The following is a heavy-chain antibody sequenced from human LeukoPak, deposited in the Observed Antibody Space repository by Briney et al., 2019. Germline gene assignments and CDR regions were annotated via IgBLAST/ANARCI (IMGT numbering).Heavy chain of an antibody. D-gene: IGHD1-20*01. CDR3: ARALYNWNYVGY. J-gene: IGHJ4*02. V-gene: IGHV3-30*02. CDR2: IRNDGSNT. CDR1: GIPFTTSD. Sequence: PGGSLRLSCAASGIPFTTSDMHWVRQAPGKGLEWVAFIRNDGSNTYYADSVKGRFTISRDTAKNTLYLQMNSLRAEDTAVYYCARALYNWNYVGYWGQGTLVTVSS.